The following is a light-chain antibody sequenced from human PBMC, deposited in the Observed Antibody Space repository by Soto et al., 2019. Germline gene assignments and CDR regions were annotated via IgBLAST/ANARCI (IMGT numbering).Light chain of an antibody. V-gene: IGKV1-33*01. J-gene: IGKJ4*01. CDR2: DAS. CDR1: QDISNY. Sequence: DIQMTQSPSSLSASVGDRVTITCQASQDISNYLNWYQQKPGKAPKLLIYDASNLERGVPSRFSGSGSGTDFTFTISSLQPEDIATYYCQQYDNLSALTFVGGTKVEIK. CDR3: QQYDNLSALT.